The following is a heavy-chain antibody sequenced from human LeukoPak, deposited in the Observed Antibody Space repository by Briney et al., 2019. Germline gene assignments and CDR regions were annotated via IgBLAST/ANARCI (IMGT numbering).Heavy chain of an antibody. Sequence: ASETLSLTCTVSGGSISSYYWSWIRQPPGKGLEWIGYIYYSGSTNYNPTLKRRVTISVDTSKNQFSLKLSSVTAADSAVYCGARVDPWNYGMDVWGQGTTVTVSS. CDR3: ARVDPWNYGMDV. CDR2: IYYSGST. J-gene: IGHJ6*02. D-gene: IGHD3/OR15-3a*01. CDR1: GGSISSYY. V-gene: IGHV4-59*01.